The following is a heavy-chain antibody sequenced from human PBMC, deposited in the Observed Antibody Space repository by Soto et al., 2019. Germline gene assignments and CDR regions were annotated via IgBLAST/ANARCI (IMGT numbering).Heavy chain of an antibody. CDR3: ARGSGSYYQVDY. J-gene: IGHJ4*02. CDR2: IKQSGGEK. D-gene: IGHD3-10*01. CDR1: GFTFSDYW. Sequence: GGSLRLSCAASGFTFSDYWMNWVRQAPGKGLEWVANIKQSGGEKNYVDSVKGRFTISRDNAKNSLYLQMNSLRDEDTALYYCARGSGSYYQVDYWGQGTLVTVSS. V-gene: IGHV3-7*02.